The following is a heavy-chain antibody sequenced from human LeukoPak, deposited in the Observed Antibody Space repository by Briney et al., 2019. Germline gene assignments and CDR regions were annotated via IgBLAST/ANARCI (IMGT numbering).Heavy chain of an antibody. CDR1: GYTFTSYY. CDR3: ARVPYYDSSEGWFDP. Sequence: ASVKVSCKASGYTFTSYYMHWVRQAPGQGLEWMGIINPSGGSTSYAQKFQGRVTMTRDTSTSTVYMELSSLRSDDTAVYYCARVPYYDSSEGWFDPWGQGTLVTVSS. D-gene: IGHD3-22*01. J-gene: IGHJ5*02. CDR2: INPSGGST. V-gene: IGHV1-46*01.